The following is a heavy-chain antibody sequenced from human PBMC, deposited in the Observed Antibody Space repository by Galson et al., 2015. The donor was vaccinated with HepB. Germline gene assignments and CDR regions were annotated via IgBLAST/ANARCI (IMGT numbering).Heavy chain of an antibody. D-gene: IGHD2-2*02. V-gene: IGHV1-69*13. J-gene: IGHJ4*02. CDR2: IIPIFGTA. CDR3: ARALITYDIVVVPAAIAYFDY. Sequence: SVKVSCKASGGTFSSYAISWVRQAPGQGLEWMGGIIPIFGTANYAQKFQGRVTITADESTSTAYMELSSLRSEDTAVYYCARALITYDIVVVPAAIAYFDYWGQGTLVTVSS. CDR1: GGTFSSYA.